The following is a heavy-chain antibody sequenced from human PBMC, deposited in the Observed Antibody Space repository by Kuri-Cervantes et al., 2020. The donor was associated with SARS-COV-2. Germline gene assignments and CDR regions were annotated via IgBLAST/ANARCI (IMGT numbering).Heavy chain of an antibody. J-gene: IGHJ6*03. CDR2: IYSGGTT. Sequence: GSLRLSCTVSGGSISEGATYYWAWIRQPLGKGLEWIGSIYSGGTTYYDPSLKSRVTISVDTSKNQFSLKLSSVTVADTAVYYCARTGQHRGYYYHYYMDVWGKGTTVTVSS. V-gene: IGHV4-39*01. D-gene: IGHD6-13*01. CDR3: ARTGQHRGYYYHYYMDV. CDR1: GGSISEGATYY.